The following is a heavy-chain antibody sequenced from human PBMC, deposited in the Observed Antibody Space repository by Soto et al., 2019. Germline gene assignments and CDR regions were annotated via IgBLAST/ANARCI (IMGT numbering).Heavy chain of an antibody. CDR1: GGSISTNSCH. J-gene: IGHJ5*02. CDR3: ARLPTGYPNWFDP. CDR2: VHYTGTT. Sequence: SETLSLTCIVSGGSISTNSCHWGWIRQPPGKGLEWIGNVHYTGTTYYNPSLESRVTMSVDTSKNHFSLNLSSATAADTAVYYCARLPTGYPNWFDPWGHGALVNVS. D-gene: IGHD4-4*01. V-gene: IGHV4-39*02.